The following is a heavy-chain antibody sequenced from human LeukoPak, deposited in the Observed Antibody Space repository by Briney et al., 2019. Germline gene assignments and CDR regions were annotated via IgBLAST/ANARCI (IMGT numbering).Heavy chain of an antibody. Sequence: GGSLRLSCAASGFTFSIYSMNWVRQAPGRGLEWVSYISSSSSTIYYADSVKGRFTISRDNAKNSLYLQMNSLRAEDTAVYYCARASVRGVTVSGYWGQGTLVTVSS. V-gene: IGHV3-48*04. D-gene: IGHD3-10*01. CDR3: ARASVRGVTVSGY. CDR1: GFTFSIYS. CDR2: ISSSSSTI. J-gene: IGHJ4*02.